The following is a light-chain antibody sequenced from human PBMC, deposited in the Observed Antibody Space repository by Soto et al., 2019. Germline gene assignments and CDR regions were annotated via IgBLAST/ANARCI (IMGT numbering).Light chain of an antibody. Sequence: QSVLTQPPSVSGAPGQRVTISCTGSSSNIGAGYDVHWYQQLPGTAPKLLIYGNSNRPSGVPDRFSGSKSGTSAYLAITGLQAEDEGDYYCQSYDSSLSGWVFGGGTKLTVL. CDR2: GNS. CDR3: QSYDSSLSGWV. V-gene: IGLV1-40*01. CDR1: SSNIGAGYD. J-gene: IGLJ3*02.